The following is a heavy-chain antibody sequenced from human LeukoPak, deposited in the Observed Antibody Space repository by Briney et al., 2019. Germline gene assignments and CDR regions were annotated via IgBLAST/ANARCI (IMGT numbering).Heavy chain of an antibody. CDR2: INPNSGGT. Sequence: ASVKVSCKASGYTFTGYYMHWVRQAPGQGLEWMGWINPNSGGTNYAQKFQGRVAMTRDTSISTAYMELSRLTSDDTAVYYCARIEQYYDFWSGYYEAMDVWGKGTTVTVSS. CDR1: GYTFTGYY. D-gene: IGHD3-3*01. CDR3: ARIEQYYDFWSGYYEAMDV. V-gene: IGHV1-2*02. J-gene: IGHJ6*03.